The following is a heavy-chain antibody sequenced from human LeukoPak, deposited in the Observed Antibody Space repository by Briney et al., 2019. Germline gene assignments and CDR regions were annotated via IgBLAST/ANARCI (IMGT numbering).Heavy chain of an antibody. Sequence: TGGSLRLSCAASGFTFSSYSMDWVRQAPGEGVEWVSSISSSNSSIHYADSVKGRFTISRDNAKNSLYLQMNSLRAEDTAVYYCARRVTPNSFDYWGQGTLVTVSS. CDR3: ARRVTPNSFDY. CDR1: GFTFSSYS. J-gene: IGHJ4*02. D-gene: IGHD2-21*02. CDR2: ISSSNSSI. V-gene: IGHV3-21*01.